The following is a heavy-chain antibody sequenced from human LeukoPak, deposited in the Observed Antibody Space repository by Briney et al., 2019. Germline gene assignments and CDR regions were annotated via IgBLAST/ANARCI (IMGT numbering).Heavy chain of an antibody. CDR2: IYSGGST. D-gene: IGHD6-19*01. CDR1: GFTVSSNY. Sequence: GGFLRLSCAASGFTVSSNYMSWVRQAPGKGLEWVSVIYSGGSTHYADSVKGRFTISRHNSKNTLYLQMNSLRAEDTAVYYCARDSSGYYYYGMDVWGQGTTVTVSS. CDR3: ARDSSGYYYYGMDV. V-gene: IGHV3-53*04. J-gene: IGHJ6*02.